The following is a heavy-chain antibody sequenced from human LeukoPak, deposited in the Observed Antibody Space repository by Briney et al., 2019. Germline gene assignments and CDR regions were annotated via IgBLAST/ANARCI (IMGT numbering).Heavy chain of an antibody. CDR3: ARAVLGEYFDY. CDR2: INHSGST. CDR1: GFTFSSYA. V-gene: IGHV4-34*01. D-gene: IGHD3-10*01. Sequence: PGGSLRLSCAASGFTFSSYAMRWIRQPPGKGLEWIGEINHSGSTNYNPSLKSRVTISVDTSKNQFSLKLSSVTAADTAVYYCARAVLGEYFDYWGQGTLVTVSS. J-gene: IGHJ4*02.